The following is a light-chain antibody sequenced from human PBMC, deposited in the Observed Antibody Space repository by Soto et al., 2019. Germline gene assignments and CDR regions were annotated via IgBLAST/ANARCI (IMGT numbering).Light chain of an antibody. CDR3: QQTYTSHLT. V-gene: IGKV1-39*01. CDR1: QYISNL. Sequence: IQMTQSPSSLSESVGDRVTITCRSSQYISNLLIWYQKKPGKAPTLLIYSASTLQRGVPSRFSGSGSGTAFTLTISSLQPEDFATYYCQQTYTSHLTFGGGTKVEI. CDR2: SAS. J-gene: IGKJ4*01.